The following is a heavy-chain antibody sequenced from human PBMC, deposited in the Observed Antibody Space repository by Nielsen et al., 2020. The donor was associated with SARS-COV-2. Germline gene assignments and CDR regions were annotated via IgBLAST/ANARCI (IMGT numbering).Heavy chain of an antibody. CDR1: GFTFSSYA. D-gene: IGHD2-2*01. CDR2: ISYDGSNK. Sequence: GGSLRLSCAASGFTFSSYAMHWVRQAPGKGLEWVAVISYDGSNKYYADSVKGRFTISRDNSKNTLYLQMNSLRAEDTAVYYCARDMGPYCSSTSCIPGDYWGQGTLVTVSS. V-gene: IGHV3-30-3*01. J-gene: IGHJ4*02. CDR3: ARDMGPYCSSTSCIPGDY.